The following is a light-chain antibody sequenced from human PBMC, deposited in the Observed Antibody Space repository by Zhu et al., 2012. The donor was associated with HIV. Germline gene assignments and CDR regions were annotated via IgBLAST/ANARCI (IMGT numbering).Light chain of an antibody. CDR1: RSVSSF. V-gene: IGKV3-11*01. CDR3: QQRSNWPLT. CDR2: DAS. J-gene: IGKJ4*01. Sequence: IVLTQSPATLSLSPGERATVSCRASRSVSSFLAWYQQKPGQAPRLLIYDASKRATGIPARFSGSGSGTDFTLTISSLESEDFALYYCQQRSNWPLTFGGGTKVEIK.